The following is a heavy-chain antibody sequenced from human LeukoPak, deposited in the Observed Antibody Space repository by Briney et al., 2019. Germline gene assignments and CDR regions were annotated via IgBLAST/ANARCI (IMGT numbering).Heavy chain of an antibody. CDR1: GFTFRNYG. D-gene: IGHD2-8*02. CDR2: IWSDGNNR. CDR3: AKDPGASVSGFYMDV. J-gene: IGHJ6*03. V-gene: IGHV3-30*02. Sequence: GESLKISCAASGFTFRNYGMHWVRQATGKGLEWVSFIWSDGNNRFYADSVKGRFTISRDNSKNMLYLQMDTLRAEDTALYYCAKDPGASVSGFYMDVWGKGTTVIVSS.